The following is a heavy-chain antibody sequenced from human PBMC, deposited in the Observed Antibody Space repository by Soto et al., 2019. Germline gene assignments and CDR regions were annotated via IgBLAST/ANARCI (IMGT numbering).Heavy chain of an antibody. V-gene: IGHV4-4*02. CDR2: IYHTGNT. Sequence: TLSLTCTVSRGAIRSPNWWTWVRQTPGKGLEWIGEIYHTGNTNYNPSLESRVSVSVDTSKNQFSLKVSAVTAADTAVYYCASSQKGYNWNYFDHWGQGALVTVSS. CDR3: ASSQKGYNWNYFDH. D-gene: IGHD1-20*01. J-gene: IGHJ4*02. CDR1: RGAIRSPNW.